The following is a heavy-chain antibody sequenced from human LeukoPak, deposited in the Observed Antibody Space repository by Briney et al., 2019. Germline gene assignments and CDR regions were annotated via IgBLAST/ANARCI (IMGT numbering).Heavy chain of an antibody. CDR1: GGTFSSYA. Sequence: SVKVSCKASGGTFSSYAISWVRQAPGQGLEWMGRIIPILGIANYAQKFQGRVTITADKSTSTAYMELSSLRSEGTAVYYCARGPYSGSFDYWGQGTLVTVSS. J-gene: IGHJ4*02. D-gene: IGHD3-10*01. V-gene: IGHV1-69*04. CDR2: IIPILGIA. CDR3: ARGPYSGSFDY.